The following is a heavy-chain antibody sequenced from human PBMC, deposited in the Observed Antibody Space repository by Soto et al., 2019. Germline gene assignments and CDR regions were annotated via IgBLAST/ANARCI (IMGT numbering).Heavy chain of an antibody. J-gene: IGHJ6*02. V-gene: IGHV3-23*01. CDR3: AKDRSENFWVYYYAMDV. CDR2: IRGSSRGT. D-gene: IGHD6-19*01. Sequence: EARLLESGGGLIQPGGALRLSCEASGFNFGAYSMSWVRPAPGKGPEWGSGIRGSSRGTYYTDSVKGRFTISRDNSKNTVYLQMNSLRGEDTAVYYCAKDRSENFWVYYYAMDVWGQGTAVTVSS. CDR1: GFNFGAYS.